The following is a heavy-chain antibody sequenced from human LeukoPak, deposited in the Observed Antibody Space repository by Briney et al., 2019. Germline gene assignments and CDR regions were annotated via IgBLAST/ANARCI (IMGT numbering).Heavy chain of an antibody. CDR1: GFTFGSYS. D-gene: IGHD6-13*01. CDR3: ARVNSLAAAGHSFDY. V-gene: IGHV3-48*04. CDR2: ISSSSSTI. Sequence: GGSLRLSCAASGFTFGSYSMNWVRQAPGKGLEWVSYISSSSSTIYYADSVKGRFTISRDNAKNSLYLQMNSLRAEDTAVYCCARVNSLAAAGHSFDYWGQGTLVIVSS. J-gene: IGHJ4*02.